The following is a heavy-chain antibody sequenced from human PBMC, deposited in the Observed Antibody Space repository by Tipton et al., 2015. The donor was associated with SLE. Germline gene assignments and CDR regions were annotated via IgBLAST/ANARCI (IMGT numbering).Heavy chain of an antibody. J-gene: IGHJ4*02. D-gene: IGHD3-16*02. CDR3: ARGILGGVIVY. CDR1: GGSFSGYY. V-gene: IGHV4-34*01. Sequence: TLSLTCAVYGGSFSGYYWSWIRQPPGKGLEWLGEINHSGSTYYTPSLKSRVTISVDTSKNQFSLKLSSVTAADTAVYYCARGILGGVIVYWGQGTLVTVSS. CDR2: INHSGST.